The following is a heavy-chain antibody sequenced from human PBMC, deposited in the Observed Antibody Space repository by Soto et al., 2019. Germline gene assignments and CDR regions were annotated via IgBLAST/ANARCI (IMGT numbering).Heavy chain of an antibody. D-gene: IGHD4-17*01. CDR2: IYSGGST. V-gene: IGHV3-53*04. J-gene: IGHJ4*02. CDR3: ARDFRPPYGVRYFDY. Sequence: PGGSMRLPCAASGFTVSSNYISWVRQAPGKGLEWVSVIYSGGSTYYADSVKGRFTISRHNSKNTLYLLMNSLRAEDTAVYYCARDFRPPYGVRYFDYWGQGTLVTVSS. CDR1: GFTVSSNY.